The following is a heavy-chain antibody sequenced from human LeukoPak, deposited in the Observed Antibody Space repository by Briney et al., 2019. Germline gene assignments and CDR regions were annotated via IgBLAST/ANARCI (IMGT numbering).Heavy chain of an antibody. CDR3: AELGITMIGGV. J-gene: IGHJ6*04. D-gene: IGHD3-10*02. V-gene: IGHV3-48*03. CDR1: GFTFSSYE. Sequence: GGSLRLSCAASGFTFSSYEMNWVRQAPGKGLEWVSYISSSGSTIYYADSVKGRFTISRDNAKNSLYMQMNSLRAEDTAVYYCAELGITMIGGVWGKGTSVTISS. CDR2: ISSSGSTI.